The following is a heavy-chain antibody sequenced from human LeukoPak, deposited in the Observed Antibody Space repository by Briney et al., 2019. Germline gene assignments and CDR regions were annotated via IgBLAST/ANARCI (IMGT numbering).Heavy chain of an antibody. V-gene: IGHV3-33*01. D-gene: IGHD6-13*01. CDR2: IWYDGSNK. CDR1: GFTFSSYG. J-gene: IGHJ4*02. CDR3: ARDIAAAGCRIDY. Sequence: GGSLRLSCAASGFTFSSYGMHWVRQAPGKGLEWVAVIWYDGSNKYYADSVKGRFTISRDNSKNTLYLQMNSLRAEDTAVYYCARDIAAAGCRIDYWGQGTLVTVSS.